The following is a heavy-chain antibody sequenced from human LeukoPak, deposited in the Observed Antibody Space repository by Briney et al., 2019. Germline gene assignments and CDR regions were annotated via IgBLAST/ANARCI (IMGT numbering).Heavy chain of an antibody. V-gene: IGHV4-59*01. CDR1: GGSFSSYY. CDR3: AREVSGDFDY. CDR2: VYYSGTT. J-gene: IGHJ4*02. Sequence: SETLSLTCTVSGGSFSSYYWNWIRQPPGKGLEWIGYVYYSGTTNYNPSLKSRVTISVDTSKNQFSLNLTSVTAADTAVYYCAREVSGDFDYWGQGTLVTVSS. D-gene: IGHD5/OR15-5a*01.